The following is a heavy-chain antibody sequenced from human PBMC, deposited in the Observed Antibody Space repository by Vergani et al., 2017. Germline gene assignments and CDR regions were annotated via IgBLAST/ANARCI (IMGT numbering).Heavy chain of an antibody. Sequence: QVQLLESGPGLLKPSETLSLTCSVSGYSITSGYYWGWIRQPPGRGREWIGSIYHTGSAYYNPSLKSLVTVSVDTSMNQVSLKLNSVPAADTAVYYCVRTVALWFGETKDGGWFDPWGQGTLVTVTS. D-gene: IGHD3-10*01. CDR3: VRTVALWFGETKDGGWFDP. CDR1: GYSITSGYY. CDR2: IYHTGSA. J-gene: IGHJ5*02. V-gene: IGHV4-38-2*01.